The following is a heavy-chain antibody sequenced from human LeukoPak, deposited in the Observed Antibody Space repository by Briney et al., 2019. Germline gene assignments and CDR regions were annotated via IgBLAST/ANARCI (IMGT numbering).Heavy chain of an antibody. CDR2: TRNKANSYTT. D-gene: IGHD3-10*01. CDR3: ASGGGTPWFGELSKEDY. CDR1: GFTFSSYA. Sequence: GGSLRLSCAASGFTFSSYAMSWVRQAPGKGLEWVGRTRNKANSYTTEYAASVKGRFTISRDDSKNSLYLQMNSLKTEDTAVYYCASGGGTPWFGELSKEDYWGQGTLVTVSS. V-gene: IGHV3-72*01. J-gene: IGHJ4*02.